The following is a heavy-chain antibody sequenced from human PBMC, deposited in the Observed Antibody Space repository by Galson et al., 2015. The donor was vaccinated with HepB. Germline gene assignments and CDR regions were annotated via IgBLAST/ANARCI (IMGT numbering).Heavy chain of an antibody. Sequence: ETLSLTCAVSGVTISGGQYYWAWIRQSPIKGLEWIGSIYFGGRTYFSPSFQTRVAMSVDTSKNRLSLTLRSVTAADTAVYYCARPLVLNGRFTPGVGPFHIWGHGAMVPVSA. J-gene: IGHJ3*02. CDR1: GVTISGGQYY. V-gene: IGHV4-39*01. CDR3: ARPLVLNGRFTPGVGPFHI. CDR2: IYFGGRT. D-gene: IGHD2-8*01.